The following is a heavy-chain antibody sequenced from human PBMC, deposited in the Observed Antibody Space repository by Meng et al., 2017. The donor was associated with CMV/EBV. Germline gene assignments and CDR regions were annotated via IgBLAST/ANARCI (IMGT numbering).Heavy chain of an antibody. CDR3: ASTGRLAPYYYYGMDV. V-gene: IGHV4-39*01. Sequence: SETLSLTCTVSGGSISSSSYYWGWIRQPPGKGLEWIGSIYYSGSTYYNPSLESRVTISVDTSKNQFSLKLSSVTAADTAVYYCASTGRLAPYYYYGMDVWGQGTTVTVSS. D-gene: IGHD3-9*01. CDR1: GGSISSSSYY. J-gene: IGHJ6*02. CDR2: IYYSGST.